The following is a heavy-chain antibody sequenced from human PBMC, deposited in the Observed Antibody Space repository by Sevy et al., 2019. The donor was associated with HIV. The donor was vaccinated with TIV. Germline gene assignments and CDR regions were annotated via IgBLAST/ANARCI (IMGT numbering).Heavy chain of an antibody. Sequence: GGSLRLSCAASGFTFKSYWMTWVRQAPGKGLEWVANINQDGSEKYYSDSLKGRFSISRDNSKNSLNLQINTLRAEDTAVYYCAREGSAYDTYYYHYAMDVWGQGTTVTVSS. V-gene: IGHV3-7*01. D-gene: IGHD5-12*01. CDR3: AREGSAYDTYYYHYAMDV. CDR2: INQDGSEK. J-gene: IGHJ6*02. CDR1: GFTFKSYW.